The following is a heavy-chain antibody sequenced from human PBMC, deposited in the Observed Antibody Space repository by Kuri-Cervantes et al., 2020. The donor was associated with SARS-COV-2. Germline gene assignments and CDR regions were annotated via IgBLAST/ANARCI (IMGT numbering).Heavy chain of an antibody. CDR2: INPDGSYT. J-gene: IGHJ4*02. D-gene: IGHD1-1*01. CDR1: GFTFSSYW. Sequence: GESLKISCAASGFTFSSYWMHWGRQAPGKGLVWVSRINPDGSYTNNAASVKGRLTISRDNAKNMLFLQMNSLRAEYTAVYYCVRDGDHWNFDYWGQGTLVTVSS. CDR3: VRDGDHWNFDY. V-gene: IGHV3-74*01.